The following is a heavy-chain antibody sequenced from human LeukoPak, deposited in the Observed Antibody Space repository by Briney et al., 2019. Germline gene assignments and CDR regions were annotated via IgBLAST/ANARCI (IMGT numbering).Heavy chain of an antibody. CDR1: GFTFRTYW. CDR3: ARLIGDRTIYDY. D-gene: IGHD6-6*01. CDR2: INQGGSET. J-gene: IGHJ4*02. Sequence: GGFLRLSCAASGFTFRTYWMSWVRQAPGKGLEWVASINQGGSETYYLESVKGRFTISRDNAMNSFFLQMNSLRAEDTAVYYCARLIGDRTIYDYWGQGTLVTVSS. V-gene: IGHV3-7*01.